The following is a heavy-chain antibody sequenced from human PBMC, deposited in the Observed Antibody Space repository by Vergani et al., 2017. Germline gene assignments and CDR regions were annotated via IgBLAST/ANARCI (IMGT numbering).Heavy chain of an antibody. Sequence: EVQLLESGGGLVQPGGSLRLSCAASGFTFSSYAMSWVRQAPGKGLEWVSAISGSGGSTYYADSVKGRFTISRDNSKNTLYLQMNSLRAEDTAVYYCAKTRRPGHYYDRSGHYLSSAFDIWGQGTMVTVSS. CDR2: ISGSGGST. D-gene: IGHD3-22*01. J-gene: IGHJ3*02. V-gene: IGHV3-23*01. CDR3: AKTRRPGHYYDRSGHYLSSAFDI. CDR1: GFTFSSYA.